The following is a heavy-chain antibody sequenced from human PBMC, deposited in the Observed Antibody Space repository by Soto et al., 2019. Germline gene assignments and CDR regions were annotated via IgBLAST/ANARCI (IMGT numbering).Heavy chain of an antibody. Sequence: ASVKVSCKASGYTFTGYYMHWVRQAPGQGLEWMGWTNPNSGGTNYAQKFQGRVTMTRDTSISTAYMELSRLRSDDTAVYYCARGGVIWRYYGSGSYHFTDNWFDPWGQGTLVTVSS. CDR3: ARGGVIWRYYGSGSYHFTDNWFDP. V-gene: IGHV1-2*02. J-gene: IGHJ5*02. D-gene: IGHD3-10*01. CDR2: TNPNSGGT. CDR1: GYTFTGYY.